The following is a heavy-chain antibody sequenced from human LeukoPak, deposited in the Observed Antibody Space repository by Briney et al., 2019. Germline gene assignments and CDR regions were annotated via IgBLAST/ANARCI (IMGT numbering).Heavy chain of an antibody. D-gene: IGHD4-17*01. CDR2: ISGSGGST. CDR3: VKKPRGVYGDYLLFDY. V-gene: IGHV3-23*01. CDR1: GFTFSSYA. J-gene: IGHJ4*02. Sequence: GGSLRLSCAASGFTFSSYAMSWVRQAPGKGLEWVSAISGSGGSTYYADSAKGRFTISRDNSKNTLYLQMNSLRAEDTAVYYCVKKPRGVYGDYLLFDYWGQGTLVTVSS.